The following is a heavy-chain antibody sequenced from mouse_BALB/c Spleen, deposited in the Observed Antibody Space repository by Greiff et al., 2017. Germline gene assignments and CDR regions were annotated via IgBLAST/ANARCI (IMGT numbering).Heavy chain of an antibody. V-gene: IGHV2-6-7*01. J-gene: IGHJ3*01. CDR3: ARGLYYGNYGFAY. CDR2: IWGDGST. D-gene: IGHD2-1*01. CDR1: GFSLTGYG. Sequence: VQGVESGPGLVAPSQSLSITCTVSGFSLTGYGVNWVRQPPGKGLEWLGMIWGDGSTDYNSALKSRLSISKDNSKSQVFLKMNSLQTDDTARYYCARGLYYGNYGFAYWGQGTLVTVSA.